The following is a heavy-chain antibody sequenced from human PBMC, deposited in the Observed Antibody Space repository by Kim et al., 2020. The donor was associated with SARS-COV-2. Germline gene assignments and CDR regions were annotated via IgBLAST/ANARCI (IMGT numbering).Heavy chain of an antibody. Sequence: ASVKVSCKASGYTFTSYAMHWVRQAPGQRLEWMGWINAGNGNTKYSQKFQGRVTITRDTSACTAYMELSGLSSEVTAVYYCARDPSGYFGWFDGDNWFDPWGQGTLVTVSS. D-gene: IGHD3-9*01. CDR2: INAGNGNT. J-gene: IGHJ5*02. CDR3: ARDPSGYFGWFDGDNWFDP. V-gene: IGHV1-3*01. CDR1: GYTFTSYA.